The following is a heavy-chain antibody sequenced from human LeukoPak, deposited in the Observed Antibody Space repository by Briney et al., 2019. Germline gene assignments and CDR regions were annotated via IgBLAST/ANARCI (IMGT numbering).Heavy chain of an antibody. D-gene: IGHD6-13*01. J-gene: IGHJ5*02. Sequence: GASVKVSCKASGGTFSSYAISWVRQAPGQGLEWMGGIIPIFGTANYTQKFQGRVTITADESTSTAYMELSSLRSEDTAVYYCARALLNMGQQLDGWFDPWGQGTLVTVSS. CDR3: ARALLNMGQQLDGWFDP. V-gene: IGHV1-69*01. CDR2: IIPIFGTA. CDR1: GGTFSSYA.